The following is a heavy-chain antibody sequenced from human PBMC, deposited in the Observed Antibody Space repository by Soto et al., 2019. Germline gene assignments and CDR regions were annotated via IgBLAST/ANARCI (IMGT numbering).Heavy chain of an antibody. J-gene: IGHJ4*02. D-gene: IGHD3-22*01. V-gene: IGHV1-8*01. CDR1: GYTFTNYD. CDR3: ARVSSAVRFVNY. CDR2: MNPNSGNT. Sequence: ASVKVSCKASGYTFTNYDINWVRQATGQGLEWMGWMNPNSGNTGYAQKFRGRVTMTRNTSISTAYMELSSLRSEDTAVYYCARVSSAVRFVNYWGQGTRVTVSS.